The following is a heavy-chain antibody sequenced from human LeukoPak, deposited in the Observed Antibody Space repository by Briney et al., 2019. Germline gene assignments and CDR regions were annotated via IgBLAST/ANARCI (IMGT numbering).Heavy chain of an antibody. CDR1: GFTLRSYA. CDR3: AKGRTGYIPDY. J-gene: IGHJ4*02. D-gene: IGHD6-13*01. V-gene: IGHV3-30-3*02. Sequence: GGSLRLSCAASGFTLRSYAVHWVRQAPGKGLEWVAVISYDGSDKNYADSLKGRFTISRDNSKNTLYLQMNSLRAEDTAVYYCAKGRTGYIPDYWGQGTLVTVSS. CDR2: ISYDGSDK.